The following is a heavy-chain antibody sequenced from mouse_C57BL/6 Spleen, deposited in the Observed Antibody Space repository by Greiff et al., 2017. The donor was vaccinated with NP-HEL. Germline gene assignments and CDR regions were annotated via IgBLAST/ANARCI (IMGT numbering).Heavy chain of an antibody. CDR3: ERRFGYVTRVVSTGFDY. D-gene: IGHD1-1*01. Sequence: VHVKQSGPELVKPGASVKMSCTASGYTFTGYYMNWVKQSPEKSLEWIGEINPSTGGTTYNQKFTAKATLTVDKSSSTAYMQHKSLTSEDSAVYYCERRFGYVTRVVSTGFDYWGQGTTLTVSS. CDR1: GYTFTGYY. V-gene: IGHV1-42*01. J-gene: IGHJ2*01. CDR2: INPSTGGT.